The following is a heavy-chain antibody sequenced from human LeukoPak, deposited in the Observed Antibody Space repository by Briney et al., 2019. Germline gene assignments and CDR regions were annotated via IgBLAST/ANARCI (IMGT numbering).Heavy chain of an antibody. CDR2: IYYSGST. CDR1: GGSISNYY. V-gene: IGHV4-59*01. Sequence: SETLSLTCTVSGGSISNYYWSWIRQPPGKGLEWIGYIYYSGSTDYNPSLKSRVTMSVDTSKKQFSLKLSAVTAADTAVYYCARAVGNYYDTGLDAFDIWGQGTMVTVPS. J-gene: IGHJ3*02. D-gene: IGHD3-22*01. CDR3: ARAVGNYYDTGLDAFDI.